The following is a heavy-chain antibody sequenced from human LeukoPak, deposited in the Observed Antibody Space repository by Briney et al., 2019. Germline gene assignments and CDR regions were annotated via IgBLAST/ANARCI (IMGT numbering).Heavy chain of an antibody. J-gene: IGHJ4*02. V-gene: IGHV3-9*01. CDR1: GFIFDDYA. CDR2: ISWNSGSM. D-gene: IGHD3-22*01. CDR3: ARDSEDSSGRNYFDY. Sequence: PGGSLRLSCAASGFIFDDYAVHWVRQAPGKGLEWVSGISWNSGSMEYADSVKGRFTISRDNSKNTLYLQMNSLRAEDTAVYYCARDSEDSSGRNYFDYWGQGTLVTVSS.